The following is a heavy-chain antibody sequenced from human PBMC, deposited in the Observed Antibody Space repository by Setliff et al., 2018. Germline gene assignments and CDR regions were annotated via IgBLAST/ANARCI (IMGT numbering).Heavy chain of an antibody. D-gene: IGHD3-3*01. V-gene: IGHV3-23*01. CDR2: ISGTGGST. Sequence: PGGSLRLSCAASGFPFSSYALSWVRQAPGKGLEWVSAISGTGGSTYYADSVKGRFNISRDNSKNTLYLQMNSLRAEDTAVYFCATWNGYSIDYWGQGTLVTVSS. CDR1: GFPFSSYA. J-gene: IGHJ4*02. CDR3: ATWNGYSIDY.